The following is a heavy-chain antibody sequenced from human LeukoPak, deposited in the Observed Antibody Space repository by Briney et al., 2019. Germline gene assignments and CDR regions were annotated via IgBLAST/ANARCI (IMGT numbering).Heavy chain of an antibody. CDR2: ISSSSNPI. CDR1: GFTFNTYN. CDR3: ARDSGGRLVRGVITLDY. Sequence: PGGSLRLSCAASGFTFNTYNMNWVRQAPGKGLEWVSYISSSSNPIYYADSVKGRFTISRDNAKNPLYLQMNSLRDEDTAVYYCARDSGGRLVRGVITLDYWGQGTLVTVSS. V-gene: IGHV3-48*02. J-gene: IGHJ4*02. D-gene: IGHD3-10*01.